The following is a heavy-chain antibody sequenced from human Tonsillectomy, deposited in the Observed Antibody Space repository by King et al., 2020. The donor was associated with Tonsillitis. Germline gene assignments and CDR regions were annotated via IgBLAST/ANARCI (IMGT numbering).Heavy chain of an antibody. CDR1: GFTFSSYW. CDR3: ARGRSSPEAYYFDY. D-gene: IGHD6-13*01. CDR2: SKQDGSEK. Sequence: GQLVQSGGGLVQPGGSLRLSCAASGFTFSSYWMSWVRQAPGKGLEWVANSKQDGSEKFYVDSVKGRFTISRDNAKNSLYLQMNSLRAEDTAVYYCARGRSSPEAYYFDYWGQGTLVTVSS. V-gene: IGHV3-7*03. J-gene: IGHJ4*02.